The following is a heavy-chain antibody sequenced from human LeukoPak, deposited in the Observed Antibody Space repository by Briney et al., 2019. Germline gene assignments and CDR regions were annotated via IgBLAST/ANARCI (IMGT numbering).Heavy chain of an antibody. CDR3: AKDVTGTGAFDI. D-gene: IGHD1-7*01. Sequence: GGSLRLSCAASGFTFDDYAMHWVRHGPGKGLEWVSGITWNSGTIGYADSVKGRFTIYRYNAKHSLYLQMNSLRAEDTALYYCAKDVTGTGAFDIWGQGTMVIVSS. J-gene: IGHJ3*02. CDR1: GFTFDDYA. CDR2: ITWNSGTI. V-gene: IGHV3-9*01.